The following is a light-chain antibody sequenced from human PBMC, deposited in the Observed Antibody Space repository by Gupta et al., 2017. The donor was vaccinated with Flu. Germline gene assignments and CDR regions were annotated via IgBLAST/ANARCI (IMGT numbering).Light chain of an antibody. CDR2: GAS. CDR1: QSVSSRY. Sequence: EIVLTQSPGTLSLSPGERATLSCRASQSVSSRYLAWYQQKPGQATRLLIYGASRRATGIPDKLSGSGSGTDFTLTSSRLEPEVFAVDYCKKYGRTLGGGTKVKIK. CDR3: KKYGRT. J-gene: IGKJ4*01. V-gene: IGKV3-20*01.